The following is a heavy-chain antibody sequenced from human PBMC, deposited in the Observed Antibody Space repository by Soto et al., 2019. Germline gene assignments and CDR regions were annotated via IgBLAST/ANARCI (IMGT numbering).Heavy chain of an antibody. CDR3: ARSYSGRSTFYY. D-gene: IGHD5-12*01. J-gene: IGHJ4*02. CDR2: ISSSSSYI. V-gene: IGHV3-21*01. Sequence: PGGSLRLSCAASGFTFSSYSMNWVRQAPGKGLEWVSSISSSSSYIYYADSVKGRFTISRDNAKNSLYLQMNSLRDEDTAVYYCARSYSGRSTFYYWGQGTLVTVSS. CDR1: GFTFSSYS.